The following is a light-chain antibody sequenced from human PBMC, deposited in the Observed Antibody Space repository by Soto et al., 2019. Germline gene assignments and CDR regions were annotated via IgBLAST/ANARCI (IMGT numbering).Light chain of an antibody. V-gene: IGKV1-5*01. Sequence: IQMTQSPSTLSASVGDRVTITCRASHNIAKWLAWYQQKPGRAPRLLIYDASTLQTGVPSRFSGSGSGTAFTLTISGLRPDDFATYYCQHLDTYSPLGQGTQVEIK. CDR2: DAS. CDR1: HNIAKW. J-gene: IGKJ1*01. CDR3: QHLDTYSP.